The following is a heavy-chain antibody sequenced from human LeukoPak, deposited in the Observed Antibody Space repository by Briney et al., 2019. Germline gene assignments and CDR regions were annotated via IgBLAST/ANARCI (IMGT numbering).Heavy chain of an antibody. V-gene: IGHV3-30*18. CDR2: ISYDGSNK. CDR1: GFTFSSYG. Sequence: GRSLRLSCAASGFTFSSYGMHWVRQAPGKGLEWVAVISYDGSNKYYADSVKGRFTISRDNSKNTLYLQMNSLRAEDTAVYYCAKVGIAAAGTPLDYWGQETLVTVSS. J-gene: IGHJ4*02. CDR3: AKVGIAAAGTPLDY. D-gene: IGHD6-13*01.